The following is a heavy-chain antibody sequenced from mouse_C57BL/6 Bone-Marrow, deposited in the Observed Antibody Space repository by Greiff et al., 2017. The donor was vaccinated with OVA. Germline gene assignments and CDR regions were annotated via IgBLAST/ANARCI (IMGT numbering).Heavy chain of an antibody. Sequence: EVKLVESGGGLVKPGGSLKLSCAASGFTFSSYAMSWVRQTPEKGLVWVATISDGGSYTYYPDNVKGRFTISRDNAKNNLYLQMSHLKSEDTAMYYCARDSWDVWFADWGQGTLVTVSA. CDR1: GFTFSSYA. J-gene: IGHJ3*01. CDR3: ARDSWDVWFAD. CDR2: ISDGGSYT. D-gene: IGHD4-1*01. V-gene: IGHV5-4*01.